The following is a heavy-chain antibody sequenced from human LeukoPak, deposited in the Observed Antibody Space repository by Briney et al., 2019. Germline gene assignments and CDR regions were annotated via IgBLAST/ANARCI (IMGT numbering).Heavy chain of an antibody. CDR1: GGSISSYY. Sequence: SETLSLTCTVSGGSISSYYWIWIRQSAEKGLEWIGRIYPSGSTSYNPSFTLSVDTSKNQVSLRLTSVTAADTALYFCAREPTTDPFDYWGQGTLVTVSS. V-gene: IGHV4-4*07. D-gene: IGHD1-14*01. J-gene: IGHJ4*02. CDR3: AREPTTDPFDY. CDR2: IYPSGST.